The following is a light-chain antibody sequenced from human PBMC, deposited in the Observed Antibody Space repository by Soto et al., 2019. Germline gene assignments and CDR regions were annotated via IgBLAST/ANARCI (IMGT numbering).Light chain of an antibody. CDR1: QSVSTY. J-gene: IGKJ5*01. Sequence: EIVLTQSPATLSLSPVAGATLSCRASQSVSTYLAWYQQKPAQAPRLLIYDASNRATGIPARFSGSGSGTDFTLAISSLEPEDFAVYYCQQRSNWPPITFGQGTRLEIK. CDR3: QQRSNWPPIT. V-gene: IGKV3-11*01. CDR2: DAS.